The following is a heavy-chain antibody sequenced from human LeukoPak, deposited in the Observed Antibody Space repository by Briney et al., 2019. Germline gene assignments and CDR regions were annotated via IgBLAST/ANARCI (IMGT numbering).Heavy chain of an antibody. J-gene: IGHJ6*02. V-gene: IGHV1-46*01. CDR3: ARALDSGYDYDYYGMDV. CDR2: INPSGGST. D-gene: IGHD5-12*01. CDR1: GYTFTSYY. Sequence: GASVKVSCKASGYTFTSYYMHWVRQAPGQGLEWMGIINPSGGSTSYAQKFQGRVTMTRDTSISTAYMELSRLRSDDTAVYYCARALDSGYDYDYYGMDVWGQGTTVTVSS.